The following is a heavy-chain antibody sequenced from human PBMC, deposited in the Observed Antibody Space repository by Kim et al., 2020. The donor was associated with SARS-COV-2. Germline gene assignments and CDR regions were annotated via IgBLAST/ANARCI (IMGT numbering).Heavy chain of an antibody. J-gene: IGHJ4*02. CDR3: ARGGLWFGESYFDY. V-gene: IGHV3-30*04. D-gene: IGHD3-10*01. CDR2: ISYDGSNK. Sequence: GGSLRLSCAASGFTFSSYAMHWVRQAPGKGLEWVAVISYDGSNKYYADSVKGRFTISRDNSKNTLYLQMNSLRAEDTAVYYCARGGLWFGESYFDYWGQGTLVTVSS. CDR1: GFTFSSYA.